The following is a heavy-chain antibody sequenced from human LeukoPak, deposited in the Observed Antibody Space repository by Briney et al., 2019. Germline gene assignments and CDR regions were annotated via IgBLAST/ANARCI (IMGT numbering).Heavy chain of an antibody. CDR2: ISGNGGST. CDR3: AILRRWLQVVFDY. V-gene: IGHV3-23*01. Sequence: GGSLRLSCAGSGFTFSSYAMSWVRQPPGKGLERVSAISGNGGSTYYADSVKGRFTISRDNSKNTMYLQMNSLRAEDTAVYYCAILRRWLQVVFDYWGQGALVTVSS. J-gene: IGHJ4*02. D-gene: IGHD5-24*01. CDR1: GFTFSSYA.